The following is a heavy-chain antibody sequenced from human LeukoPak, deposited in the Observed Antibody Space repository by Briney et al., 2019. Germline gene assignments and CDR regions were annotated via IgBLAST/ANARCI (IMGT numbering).Heavy chain of an antibody. J-gene: IGHJ6*03. CDR3: ARDHPSYYCGSGSRNYYYYYMDV. V-gene: IGHV3-30*01. Sequence: GRSLRLSCAASGFTFSSYAMHWVRQAPGKGLEWVAVISYDGSNKYYADSVKGRFTISRDNSKNTLYLQMNSLRAEDTAVYYCARDHPSYYCGSGSRNYYYYYMDVWGKGTTVTVSS. CDR1: GFTFSSYA. CDR2: ISYDGSNK. D-gene: IGHD3-10*01.